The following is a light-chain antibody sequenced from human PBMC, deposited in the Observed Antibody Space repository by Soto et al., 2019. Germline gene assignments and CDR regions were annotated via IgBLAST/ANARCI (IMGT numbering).Light chain of an antibody. Sequence: AIRMTQSPSSLSASTGDRVTITCRASQGISSYLAWYQQKPGKAPKLLIYAASTLQSGVPSRFSGSGSGTDFTLTISCLQSEDFAIYYCQHYANWPLTFGGGTKV. V-gene: IGKV1-8*01. CDR1: QGISSY. CDR2: AAS. J-gene: IGKJ4*01. CDR3: QHYANWPLT.